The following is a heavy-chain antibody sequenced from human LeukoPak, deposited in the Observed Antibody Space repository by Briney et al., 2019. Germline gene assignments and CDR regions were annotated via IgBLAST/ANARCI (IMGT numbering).Heavy chain of an antibody. J-gene: IGHJ3*02. CDR3: ARRIAGDGSHAFDI. Sequence: GGSLRLSCAASGFTFSDYNMGWMRQAPGKGLEWVSYTRNSDNNMFYADSVKGRFTISRDNAKYSVHLQMNSLRAEDTAVYYCARRIAGDGSHAFDIWGQGTMVTVSS. V-gene: IGHV3-11*01. CDR2: TRNSDNNM. D-gene: IGHD6-19*01. CDR1: GFTFSDYN.